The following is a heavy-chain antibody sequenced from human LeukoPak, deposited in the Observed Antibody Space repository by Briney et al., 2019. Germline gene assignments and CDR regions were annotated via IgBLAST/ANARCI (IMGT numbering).Heavy chain of an antibody. J-gene: IGHJ4*02. V-gene: IGHV3-23*01. CDR3: ARDGGRDSTYWYYY. Sequence: PGGSLRLSCAASGFTFSSYAMTWVRQAPGKGLEWVSGISDSGYNTYYADSVKGRFTISRDNGENSLYLQMNSLRDVDTAVYYCARDGGRDSTYWYYYWGQGTLVTVSS. CDR2: ISDSGYNT. CDR1: GFTFSSYA. D-gene: IGHD6-13*01.